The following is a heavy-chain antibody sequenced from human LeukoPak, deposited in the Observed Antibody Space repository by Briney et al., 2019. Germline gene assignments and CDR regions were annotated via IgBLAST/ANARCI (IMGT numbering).Heavy chain of an antibody. D-gene: IGHD1-26*01. CDR2: ISYSGSP. Sequence: SETLSLTCTVSGDSISSSGHCWGWIRQPPGEGLEWIGSISYSGSPSYNPSLKSRVTISVDTSKNQLSLRLSSVTAADTAVYYCARPSSSGSYYYWGQGTLVTVS. CDR1: GDSISSSGHC. V-gene: IGHV4-39*01. CDR3: ARPSSSGSYYY. J-gene: IGHJ4*02.